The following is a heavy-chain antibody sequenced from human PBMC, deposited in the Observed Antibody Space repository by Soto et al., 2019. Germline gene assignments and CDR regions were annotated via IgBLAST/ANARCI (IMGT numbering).Heavy chain of an antibody. CDR1: GFTFSSYA. CDR2: ISYDGSNK. D-gene: IGHD6-19*01. J-gene: IGHJ4*02. Sequence: QVQLVESGGGVVQPGRSLRLSCAASGFTFSSYAMHWVRQAPGKGLEWVAVISYDGSNKYYADSVKGRFTISRDNSKNTLYLQMNSLRAGDTAVYYCARGSIAVAIRDLYFEYWGQGTLVTVSS. V-gene: IGHV3-30-3*01. CDR3: ARGSIAVAIRDLYFEY.